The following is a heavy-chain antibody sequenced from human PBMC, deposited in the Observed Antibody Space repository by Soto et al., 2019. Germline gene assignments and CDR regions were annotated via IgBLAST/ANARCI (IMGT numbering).Heavy chain of an antibody. CDR1: GFTFGDYA. Sequence: GGSLRLSCTCFGFTFGDYAISWSRQAPGKGLEWVGVIRSKAYGETTDYGASVRGRFTILRDDSKSIAYLQLNSLQSEDTGVYYCTRYTYTSRYSYFGMDVWGHGTAVTVSS. V-gene: IGHV3-49*03. J-gene: IGHJ6*02. CDR3: TRYTYTSRYSYFGMDV. CDR2: IRSKAYGETT. D-gene: IGHD2-2*01.